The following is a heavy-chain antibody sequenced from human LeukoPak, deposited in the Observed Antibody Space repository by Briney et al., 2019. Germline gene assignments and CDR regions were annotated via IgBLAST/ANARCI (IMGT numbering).Heavy chain of an antibody. V-gene: IGHV1-2*02. CDR2: INPNSGGT. CDR3: ARNDMLTANDY. D-gene: IGHD3-9*01. J-gene: IGHJ4*02. Sequence: ASVNVSFKGSGYTFTNYYLHWVRQAPGQGLEWMGWINPNSGGTNYAQKFQGRVTMTRDTSIKTAYMELSKLPSDDTAVYSFARNDMLTANDYWGQGTLVTVPS. CDR1: GYTFTNYY.